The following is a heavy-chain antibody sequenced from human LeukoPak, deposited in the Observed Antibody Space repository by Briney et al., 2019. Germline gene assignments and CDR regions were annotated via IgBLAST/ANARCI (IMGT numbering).Heavy chain of an antibody. CDR2: ISYDGSNK. CDR3: ARDRPHNWTQYYYYYYGMDV. D-gene: IGHD1-20*01. Sequence: GGSLRLSCAASGFTFSSYGMRWVRQAPGKGLEWVAGISYDGSNKYYADSVKGRCTISRDNSKNTLYLQMDSLRAEHTAVYYCARDRPHNWTQYYYYYYGMDVWGQGTTVTVSS. CDR1: GFTFSSYG. J-gene: IGHJ6*02. V-gene: IGHV3-30-3*01.